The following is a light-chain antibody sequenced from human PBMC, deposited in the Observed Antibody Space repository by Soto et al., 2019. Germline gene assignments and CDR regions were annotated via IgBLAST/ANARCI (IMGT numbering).Light chain of an antibody. Sequence: QSALTQPASVSGSPGQSITISCTGTSSDVGSSNYVSWYQHHPGNNPKLMIYEVNNRPSGISNRFSGSKSGNTASLTISGLQAEDEADYYCSSYTTSSTVVFGGGTKVTVL. V-gene: IGLV2-14*01. CDR3: SSYTTSSTVV. CDR2: EVN. CDR1: SSDVGSSNY. J-gene: IGLJ2*01.